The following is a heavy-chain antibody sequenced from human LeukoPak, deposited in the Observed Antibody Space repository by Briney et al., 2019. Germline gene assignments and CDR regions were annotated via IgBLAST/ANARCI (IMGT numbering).Heavy chain of an antibody. Sequence: SVRVSCKASGGTFSSYAISWVRQAPGQGLEWMGGIIPIFGTANYAQKFQGRVTITTDESTSTAYMELSSLRSEDTAVYYCARAAMDGYNYYQSWGQGTLVTVSS. D-gene: IGHD5-24*01. J-gene: IGHJ5*02. CDR1: GGTFSSYA. CDR2: IIPIFGTA. CDR3: ARAAMDGYNYYQS. V-gene: IGHV1-69*05.